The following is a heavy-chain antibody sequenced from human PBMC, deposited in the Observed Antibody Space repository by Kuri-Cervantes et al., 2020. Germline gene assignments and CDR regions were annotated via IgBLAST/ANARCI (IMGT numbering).Heavy chain of an antibody. D-gene: IGHD3-16*01. V-gene: IGHV3-9*01. CDR1: TFIFDDYA. Sequence: LSLTCAASTFIFDDYAMHWVRQVPGKGLEWVSGISWNGGYKDYADSVKGRFTISRDNAKNTLDLQMNSLRVEDTAVYYCAKGFGDFWGQGTLVTVSS. CDR2: ISWNGGYK. CDR3: AKGFGDF. J-gene: IGHJ4*02.